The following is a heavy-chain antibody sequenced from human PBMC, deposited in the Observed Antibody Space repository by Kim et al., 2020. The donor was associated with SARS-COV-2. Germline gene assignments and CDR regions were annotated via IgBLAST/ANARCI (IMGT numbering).Heavy chain of an antibody. CDR2: IRYDGSNK. CDR3: ARDASSEYRYVSRGMDV. Sequence: GGSLRLSCAASGFTSSNYGMHWVRQAPGKGLEWVAIIRYDGSNKYYGDSVKGRFTSCRDNSKNTRYLKMNSVRAENTAVYYCARDASSEYRYVSRGMDVWGQETTVTVSS. CDR1: GFTSSNYG. D-gene: IGHD3-22*01. J-gene: IGHJ6*02. V-gene: IGHV3-33*01.